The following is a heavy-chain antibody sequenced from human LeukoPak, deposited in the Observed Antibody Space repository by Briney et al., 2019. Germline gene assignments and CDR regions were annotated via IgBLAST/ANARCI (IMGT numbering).Heavy chain of an antibody. CDR3: ARDLDYAGHFDY. D-gene: IGHD3/OR15-3a*01. V-gene: IGHV4-4*07. CDR2: IYTSGST. J-gene: IGHJ4*02. CDR1: GGSISSYY. Sequence: SETLSLTCTVSGGSISSYYWSWLRQPAGKGLEWIGRIYTSGSTHYNPSLKSRVTMSVDTSKNQFALKLSSVTAADTAVYYCARDLDYAGHFDYWGQGTLVTVSS.